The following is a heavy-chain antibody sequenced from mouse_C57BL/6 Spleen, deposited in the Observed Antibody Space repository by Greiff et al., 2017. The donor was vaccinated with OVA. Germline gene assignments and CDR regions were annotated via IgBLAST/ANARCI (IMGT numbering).Heavy chain of an antibody. CDR3: ARGIYYYGSSYVGYFDY. CDR2: IDPSDSYT. D-gene: IGHD1-1*01. J-gene: IGHJ2*01. V-gene: IGHV1-59*01. CDR1: GYTFTSYW. Sequence: QVQLKQPGAELVRPGTSVKLSCKASGYTFTSYWMHWVKQRPGQGLEWIGVIDPSDSYTNYNQKFKGKATLTVDTSSSTAYMQLSSLTSEDSAVYYCARGIYYYGSSYVGYFDYWGQGTTLTVSS.